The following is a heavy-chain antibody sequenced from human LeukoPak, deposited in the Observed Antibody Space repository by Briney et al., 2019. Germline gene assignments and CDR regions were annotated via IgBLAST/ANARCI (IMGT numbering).Heavy chain of an antibody. CDR3: ARASRYFDWSKAYYFDY. J-gene: IGHJ4*02. CDR1: GFTFSSYW. CDR2: IKQDGSEK. V-gene: IGHV3-7*01. D-gene: IGHD3-9*01. Sequence: PGGSLRLSCAASGFTFSSYWMSWVRQAPGKGLEWVANIKQDGSEKYYVDSVKGRFTISRDNAKNSLYLQMNSLRAEDTAVYYCARASRYFDWSKAYYFDYWGQGTLVTVSS.